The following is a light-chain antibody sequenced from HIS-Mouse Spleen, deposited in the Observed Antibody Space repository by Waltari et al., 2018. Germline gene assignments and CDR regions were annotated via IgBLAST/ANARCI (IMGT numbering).Light chain of an antibody. V-gene: IGLV2-11*01. CDR3: CSYAGSYTWV. CDR2: DVS. Sequence: QSALTQPRSVSGSPGQSVTIPCPRTSSDFGCYNYVSWYQQHPGKAPKLMIYDVSKRPSGVPDRFSGSKSGNTASLTISGLQAEDEADYYCCSYAGSYTWVFGGGTKLTVL. J-gene: IGLJ3*02. CDR1: SSDFGCYNY.